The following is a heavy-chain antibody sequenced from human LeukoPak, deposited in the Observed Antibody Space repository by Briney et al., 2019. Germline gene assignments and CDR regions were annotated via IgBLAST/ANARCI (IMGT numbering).Heavy chain of an antibody. J-gene: IGHJ4*02. V-gene: IGHV1-69*04. CDR2: IIPILGIA. Sequence: ASVKVSCKASGGTFSSYAISWVRQAPGQGLEWMGRIIPILGIANYAQKFQGRVTITADKSTSTAYTELSSLRSEDTAVYYCASLGRRSGSYDDYWGQGTLVTVSS. D-gene: IGHD1-26*01. CDR3: ASLGRRSGSYDDY. CDR1: GGTFSSYA.